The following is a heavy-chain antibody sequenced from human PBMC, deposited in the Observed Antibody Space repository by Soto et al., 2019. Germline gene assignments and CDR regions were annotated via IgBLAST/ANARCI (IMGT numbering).Heavy chain of an antibody. D-gene: IGHD1-26*01. Sequence: GWSLRLSCAASGFTFSSYGMHWVRQAPGKGLEWVVVIWYDGSNKYYADSVKGRFTISRDNSKNTLYLQMNSLRAEDTAVYYCARAGGSYYFDYWGQGTLVTVSS. CDR2: IWYDGSNK. V-gene: IGHV3-33*01. J-gene: IGHJ4*02. CDR1: GFTFSSYG. CDR3: ARAGGSYYFDY.